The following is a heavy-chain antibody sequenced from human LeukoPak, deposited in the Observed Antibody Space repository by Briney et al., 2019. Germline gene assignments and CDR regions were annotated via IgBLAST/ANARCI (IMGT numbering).Heavy chain of an antibody. V-gene: IGHV4-61*01. CDR1: GVSINACCYY. D-gene: IGHD5-18*01. CDR3: ARGRSYGFDFDS. J-gene: IGHJ4*02. CDR2: KYYSGST. Sequence: PSETLSLTCDVSGVSINACCYYWTWIRQPPGKGLEWVGYKYYSGSTRYNSSLRSRLTISLDSSKNQFSLRLTSVTAADTAVYYCARGRSYGFDFDSWGPGTLVIVSS.